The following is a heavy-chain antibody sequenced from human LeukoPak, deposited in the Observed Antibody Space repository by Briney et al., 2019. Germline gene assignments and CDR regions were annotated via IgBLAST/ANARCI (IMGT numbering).Heavy chain of an antibody. J-gene: IGHJ4*02. CDR2: INPNSGGT. D-gene: IGHD3-22*01. CDR3: ARGSLMYYYDSSGYYYDY. Sequence: ASVKVSCKASGYTFTSYYMHWVRQAPGQGLEWMGIINPNSGGTNYAQKFQGWVTMTRDTSISTAYMELSRLRSDDTAVYYCARGSLMYYYDSSGYYYDYWGQGTLVTVSS. CDR1: GYTFTSYY. V-gene: IGHV1-2*04.